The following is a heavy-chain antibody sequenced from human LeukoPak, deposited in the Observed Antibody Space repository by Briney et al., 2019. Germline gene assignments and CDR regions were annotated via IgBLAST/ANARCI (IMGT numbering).Heavy chain of an antibody. V-gene: IGHV1-8*02. J-gene: IGHJ6*02. CDR3: ARRPKRYYYGMDV. Sequence: ASVKVSCKASGYTFTGYYMHWVRQAPGQGLEWMGWMNPNSGNTGYAQKFQGRVTMTRNTSISTAYMELSSLRSEDTAVYYCARRPKRYYYGMDVWGQGTTVTVSS. CDR2: MNPNSGNT. CDR1: GYTFTGYY.